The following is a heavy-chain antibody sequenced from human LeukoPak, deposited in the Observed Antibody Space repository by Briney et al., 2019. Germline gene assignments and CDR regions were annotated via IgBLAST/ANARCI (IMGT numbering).Heavy chain of an antibody. CDR3: ARYITRHYYDSSGYYHYFDY. D-gene: IGHD3-22*01. J-gene: IGHJ4*02. CDR1: GFTVSSNY. V-gene: IGHV3-53*01. Sequence: GGSPRLSCAASGFTVSSNYMSWVRQAPGKGLEWVSVIYSGGSTYYADSVKGRFTISRDNSKNTLYLQMNSLRAEDTAVYYCARYITRHYYDSSGYYHYFDYWGQGTLVTVSS. CDR2: IYSGGST.